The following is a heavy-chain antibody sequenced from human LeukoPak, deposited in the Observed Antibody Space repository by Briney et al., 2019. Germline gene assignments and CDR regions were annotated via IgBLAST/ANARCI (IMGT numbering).Heavy chain of an antibody. CDR1: GYTFTGYY. CDR3: ARTGGVVPANSFDY. CDR2: INPNSGGT. Sequence: GASVKVSCKASGYTFTGYYMHWVRQAPGQGLEWMGWINPNSGGTNYAQKFQGRVTMTRDTSISTAYMELSRLRSDDTAVYYCARTGGVVPANSFDYWGQGTLVTVSS. D-gene: IGHD2-2*01. V-gene: IGHV1-2*02. J-gene: IGHJ4*02.